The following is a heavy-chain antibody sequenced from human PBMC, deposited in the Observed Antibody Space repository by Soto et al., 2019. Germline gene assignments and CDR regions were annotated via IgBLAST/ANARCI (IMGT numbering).Heavy chain of an antibody. Sequence: GGSLRLSCAASGFTFSSYAMSWVRQAPGKGLEWVSAISGSGGSTYYADSVKGRFTISRDNSKNTLYLQMNSLRAEDTAVYYCSTVLRFLEWLFPYYYYGMDVWGQGTTVTVSS. CDR3: STVLRFLEWLFPYYYYGMDV. D-gene: IGHD3-3*01. V-gene: IGHV3-23*01. CDR1: GFTFSSYA. CDR2: ISGSGGST. J-gene: IGHJ6*02.